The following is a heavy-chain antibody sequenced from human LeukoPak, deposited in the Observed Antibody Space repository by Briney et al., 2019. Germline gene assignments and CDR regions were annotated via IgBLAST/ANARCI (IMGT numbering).Heavy chain of an antibody. CDR2: ISSSSSYI. V-gene: IGHV3-21*01. Sequence: PGGSLRLSCAASGFTFSSYRMNWVRQAPGKGLEWVSSISSSSSYIYYADSVKGRFTISRDNAKNSLYLQMNSLRAEDTAVYYCARINTTNYDFWSGYYSTVYYFDYWGQGTLVTVSS. D-gene: IGHD3-3*01. CDR1: GFTFSSYR. CDR3: ARINTTNYDFWSGYYSTVYYFDY. J-gene: IGHJ4*02.